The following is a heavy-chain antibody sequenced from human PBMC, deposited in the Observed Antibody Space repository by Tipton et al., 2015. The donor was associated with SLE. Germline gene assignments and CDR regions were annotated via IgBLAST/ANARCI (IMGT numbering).Heavy chain of an antibody. CDR3: ARPPYYDSSGASEYYFDY. CDR2: IGGGGGDI. D-gene: IGHD3-22*01. V-gene: IGHV3-48*03. J-gene: IGHJ4*02. Sequence: SLRLSCVASGFTFSSFEMNWVRQAPGKGLEWISHIGGGGGDISYADSVKGRFTISRDNSKNTLYLQMNSLRAEDTAVYYCARPPYYDSSGASEYYFDYWGQGTLVTVSS. CDR1: GFTFSSFE.